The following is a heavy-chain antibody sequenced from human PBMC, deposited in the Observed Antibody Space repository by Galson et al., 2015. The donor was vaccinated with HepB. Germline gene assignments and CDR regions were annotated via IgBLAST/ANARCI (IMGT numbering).Heavy chain of an antibody. J-gene: IGHJ4*02. V-gene: IGHV3-30-3*01. CDR3: ARGGSAVAGTSLHAY. CDR1: GFTFSSYA. D-gene: IGHD6-19*01. Sequence: SLRLSCAASGFTFSSYAMHWVRQAPGKGLEWVAVISYDGSNKYYADSVKGRFTISRDNSKNTLYLQMNSLRAEDTAVYYCARGGSAVAGTSLHAYWGQGTLVTVS. CDR2: ISYDGSNK.